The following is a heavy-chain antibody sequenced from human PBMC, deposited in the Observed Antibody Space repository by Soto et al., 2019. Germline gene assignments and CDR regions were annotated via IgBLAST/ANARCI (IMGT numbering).Heavy chain of an antibody. J-gene: IGHJ6*02. CDR3: ARELDGIDV. V-gene: IGHV3-11*05. CDR2: ITSSGSYT. CDR1: WLTFSDHY. Sequence: PCRSLRLSWAASWLTFSDHYRSRIRQAPGKGLEWVSYITSSGSYTKYADPVQGRFTISRDNAKNSLYLQMNSLRAEDTAVYYCARELDGIDVWGQGTTVTVSS.